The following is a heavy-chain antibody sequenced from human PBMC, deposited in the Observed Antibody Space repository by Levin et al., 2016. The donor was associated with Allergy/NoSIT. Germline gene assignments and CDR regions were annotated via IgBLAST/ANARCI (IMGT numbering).Heavy chain of an antibody. V-gene: IGHV4-30-4*01. Sequence: PGKDLEWIGYIYYSGSTYYNPSLKSRLTISLDTSKNQFSLKLSSVTAADTAVYYCARGFDYGFFDLWGRGTLVTVSS. J-gene: IGHJ2*01. CDR3: ARGFDYGFFDL. D-gene: IGHD3-10*01. CDR2: IYYSGST.